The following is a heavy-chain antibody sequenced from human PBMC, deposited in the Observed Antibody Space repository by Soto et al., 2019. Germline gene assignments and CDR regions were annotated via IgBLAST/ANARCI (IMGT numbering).Heavy chain of an antibody. CDR1: GYTFTSYY. CDR2: INPSGGST. Sequence: ASVKVSCKASGYTFTSYYMHWVRQAPGQGLEWMGIINPSGGSTSYAQKFQGRVTMTRDTSTSTVYMELSSLRSEDTAVYYCARLRECANGICPPPFDYWGQGTLVTVSS. V-gene: IGHV1-46*01. D-gene: IGHD2-8*01. J-gene: IGHJ4*02. CDR3: ARLRECANGICPPPFDY.